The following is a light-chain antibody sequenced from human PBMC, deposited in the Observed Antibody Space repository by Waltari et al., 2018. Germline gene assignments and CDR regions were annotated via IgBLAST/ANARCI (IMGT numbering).Light chain of an antibody. J-gene: IGKJ2*01. Sequence: DIVMTQSPDSLAVSLGERATINCKSSQSVLYSSNNKNYLAWYQQKPGQPPKLLIYWASTRESWVPDRVGGSGSGTDFTLTISSLQAEDVAVYYCQQYYSTPYTCGQGTKLEIK. CDR2: WAS. V-gene: IGKV4-1*01. CDR3: QQYYSTPYT. CDR1: QSVLYSSNNKNY.